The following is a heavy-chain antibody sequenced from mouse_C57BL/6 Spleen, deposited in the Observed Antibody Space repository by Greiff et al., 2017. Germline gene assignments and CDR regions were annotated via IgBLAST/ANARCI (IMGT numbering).Heavy chain of an antibody. CDR3: TRLDSSGWDFDY. Sequence: VKLVESGAELVRPGASVTLSCKASGYTFTDYEMHWVKQTPVHGLEWIGAIDPDTGGTAYNQKFKGKAILTADKSSSTAYMELRSLTSEDSAVYYCTRLDSSGWDFDYWGQGTTLTVSS. J-gene: IGHJ2*01. D-gene: IGHD3-2*02. V-gene: IGHV1-15*01. CDR1: GYTFTDYE. CDR2: IDPDTGGT.